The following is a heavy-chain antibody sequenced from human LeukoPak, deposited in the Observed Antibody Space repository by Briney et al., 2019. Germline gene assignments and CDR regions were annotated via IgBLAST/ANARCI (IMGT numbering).Heavy chain of an antibody. Sequence: GESLKISCKGSGYSFISYWIAWVRLRPGKGLEWMGIISPGDSDTRSSPSFQGQVSISVDKSINTAYLQWSSLKASDTAMYYCARRVSGGMDVWGQGTPVTVSS. CDR2: ISPGDSDT. CDR1: GYSFISYW. J-gene: IGHJ6*02. V-gene: IGHV5-51*01. CDR3: ARRVSGGMDV.